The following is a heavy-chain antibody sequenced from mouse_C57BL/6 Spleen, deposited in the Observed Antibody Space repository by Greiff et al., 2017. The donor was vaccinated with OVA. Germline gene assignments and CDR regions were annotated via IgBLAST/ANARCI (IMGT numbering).Heavy chain of an antibody. Sequence: DVMLVESGGGLVKPGGSLKLSCAASGFTFSDYGMHWVRQAPEKGLEWVAYISSGSSTIYYADTVKGRFTISRDNAKNTLFLQMTSLRSEDTAMYYCAREDYGSSSHWYFDVWGTGTTVTVSS. V-gene: IGHV5-17*01. CDR2: ISSGSSTI. D-gene: IGHD1-1*01. CDR1: GFTFSDYG. CDR3: AREDYGSSSHWYFDV. J-gene: IGHJ1*03.